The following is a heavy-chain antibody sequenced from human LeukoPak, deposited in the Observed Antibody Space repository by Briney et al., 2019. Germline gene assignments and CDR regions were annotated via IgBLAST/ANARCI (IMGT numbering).Heavy chain of an antibody. D-gene: IGHD3-10*01. J-gene: IGHJ4*02. CDR2: IYYSGST. V-gene: IGHV4-59*01. CDR1: GGSISSYY. Sequence: SETLSLTCTVSGGSISSYYWSWIRQPPGKGLEWIGYIYYSGSTNYNPSLKSRVTISVDTSKNQFSQKLSSVTAADTAVYYCATDYGSGSHYYFDYWGQGTLVTVSS. CDR3: ATDYGSGSHYYFDY.